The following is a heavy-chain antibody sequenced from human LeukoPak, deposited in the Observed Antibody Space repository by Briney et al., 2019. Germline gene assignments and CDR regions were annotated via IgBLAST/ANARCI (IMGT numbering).Heavy chain of an antibody. V-gene: IGHV4-39*01. J-gene: IGHJ4*02. CDR3: ARDFGYWRIVY. Sequence: SETLSLTCTVSGGSISSGNYYWGWIRQSPQQGLEWIGSIDNNGKTYHNPSLQSRVTISADTSKNQFFLKVNSVTAADTGIYYCARDFGYWRIVYWGQGTLVTVSS. CDR2: IDNNGKT. D-gene: IGHD3-22*01. CDR1: GGSISSGNYY.